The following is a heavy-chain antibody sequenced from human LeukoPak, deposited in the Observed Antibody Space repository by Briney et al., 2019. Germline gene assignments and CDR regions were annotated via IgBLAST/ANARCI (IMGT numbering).Heavy chain of an antibody. CDR1: GFSFSGHW. D-gene: IGHD2-21*02. CDR2: ISPTGSTT. V-gene: IGHV3-74*01. CDR3: ATWGDTTAEYFQR. J-gene: IGHJ1*01. Sequence: GGSLRLSCTASGFSFSGHWMHWARQLPGKGLVWVSRISPTGSTTSYVDSVKGRFTISRDNAQNSMYLQMNSLRVEDTAVYYCATWGDTTAEYFQRWGQGTLVTVSS.